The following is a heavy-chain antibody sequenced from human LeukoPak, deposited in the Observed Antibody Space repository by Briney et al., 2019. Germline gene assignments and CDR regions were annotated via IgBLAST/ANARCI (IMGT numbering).Heavy chain of an antibody. V-gene: IGHV1-69*13. D-gene: IGHD6-19*01. CDR1: GGTFSSYA. Sequence: GASVKVSCKASGGTFSSYAISWVRQAPGQGLEWMGGIIPIFGTANYAQKFQGRVTITADESTSTAYMELSSLRSEDTAVYYCARGEIIAVAGTGDYFDYWGQGTLVTVSS. CDR2: IIPIFGTA. J-gene: IGHJ4*02. CDR3: ARGEIIAVAGTGDYFDY.